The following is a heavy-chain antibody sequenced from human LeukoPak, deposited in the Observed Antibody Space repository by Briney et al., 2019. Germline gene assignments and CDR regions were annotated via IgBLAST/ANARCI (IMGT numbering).Heavy chain of an antibody. D-gene: IGHD2/OR15-2a*01. V-gene: IGHV3-7*04. CDR1: GFSFSVYW. Sequence: GGSLRLSCTASGFSFSVYWMTWVRQTPGNGLEWVANINQDGGETFYVDSVRGRFTIPRDNAKNSLYLQMDSLRADDTAVYYCARFPRILDYWGQGTLVTVSS. CDR3: ARFPRILDY. J-gene: IGHJ4*02. CDR2: INQDGGET.